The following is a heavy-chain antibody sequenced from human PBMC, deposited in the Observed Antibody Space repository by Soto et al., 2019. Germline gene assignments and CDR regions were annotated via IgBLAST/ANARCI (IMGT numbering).Heavy chain of an antibody. CDR2: IIPVVGTV. D-gene: IGHD2-15*01. J-gene: IGHJ6*02. V-gene: IGHV1-69*06. CDR3: ARDQHCSGGTCSYYYYGMDV. CDR1: GVTFSTYA. Sequence: GASVKVSCKASGVTFSTYAITWVRQAPGQGLEWMGGIIPVVGTVNYAQKFQGRVTLTADKSTGTAYMELSSLRSEDTALYYCARDQHCSGGTCSYYYYGMDVWGQGTTVTVSS.